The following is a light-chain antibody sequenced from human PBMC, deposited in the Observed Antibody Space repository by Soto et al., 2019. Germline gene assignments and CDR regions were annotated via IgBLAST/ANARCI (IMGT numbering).Light chain of an antibody. V-gene: IGKV3-15*01. CDR1: QSVTTN. J-gene: IGKJ4*01. CDR2: GAS. Sequence: EVVMTQSPATLSVSPGERVTFSCRASQSVTTNLAWYQHKAGQSPRLLIAGASTGASGIPRRFSGSGSGTEFTLTIDRLQSADFAVYCCQQYDRWPVTFGGGTKVDIK. CDR3: QQYDRWPVT.